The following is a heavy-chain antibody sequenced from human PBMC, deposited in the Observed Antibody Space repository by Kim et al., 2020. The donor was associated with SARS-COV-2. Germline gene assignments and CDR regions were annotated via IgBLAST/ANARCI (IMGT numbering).Heavy chain of an antibody. D-gene: IGHD2-21*02. J-gene: IGHJ4*02. V-gene: IGHV1-18*01. CDR3: ARGAYGDVSFDY. Sequence: KYGTKVQGKVIMTTDTSTNIAYLELWSLRSDDTAIYYCARGAYGDVSFDYWGQGTLVTVSS.